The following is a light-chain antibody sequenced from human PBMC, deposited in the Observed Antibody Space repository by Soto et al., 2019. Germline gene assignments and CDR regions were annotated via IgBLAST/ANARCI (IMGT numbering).Light chain of an antibody. J-gene: IGKJ1*01. CDR1: QTIRSSY. Sequence: EIVLTQSPGTLSLSPGERATLSCRASQTIRSSYIAWYQQKPGQAPRLLMYGTSSRAFGFPDRFSGSGSGTDFTLTISRLEPEDFAVYYCQQYGSSPRTFGQGTRVEIK. V-gene: IGKV3-20*01. CDR3: QQYGSSPRT. CDR2: GTS.